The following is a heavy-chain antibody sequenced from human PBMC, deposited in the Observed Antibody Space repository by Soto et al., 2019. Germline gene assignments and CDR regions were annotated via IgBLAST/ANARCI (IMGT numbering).Heavy chain of an antibody. CDR2: ISHSGVT. Sequence: TSETMSLTCGAYGGSLSNDYWSWIRQSPGKGLELIGEISHSGVTNHTPSLKSRVTITVDTSKSQFSLKVRSLTAADTAVYYCARGPMRTTRPGYTDYGMDVWGQGTTVTVSS. J-gene: IGHJ6*02. D-gene: IGHD1-1*01. CDR3: ARGPMRTTRPGYTDYGMDV. CDR1: GGSLSNDY. V-gene: IGHV4-34*01.